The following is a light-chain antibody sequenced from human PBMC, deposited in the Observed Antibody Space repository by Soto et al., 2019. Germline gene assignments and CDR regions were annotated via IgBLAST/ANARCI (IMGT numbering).Light chain of an antibody. J-gene: IGLJ3*02. CDR2: GNR. CDR3: QAYDYSLTAFV. CDR1: NSNLGAGYD. V-gene: IGLV1-40*01. Sequence: QSVLTQPPSVSGAPGQMVTISCTGNNSNLGAGYDVHWYQQLPCAAPKLVIFGNRNRPSGVPERFSGSKSGTSASLAITGLQAEDEADYYCQAYDYSLTAFVFGGGTKVTVL.